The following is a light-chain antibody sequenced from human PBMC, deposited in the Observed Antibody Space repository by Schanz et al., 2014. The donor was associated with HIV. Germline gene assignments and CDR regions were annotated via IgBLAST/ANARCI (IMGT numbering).Light chain of an antibody. V-gene: IGKV3D-15*01. J-gene: IGKJ1*01. CDR1: QSVSSN. CDR3: QQYGSPPRT. CDR2: GAS. Sequence: EIVMTQSPATLSVSPGERATLSCRASQSVSSNLAWYQQKPAQAPRLLIYGASTRATGIPARFSGSGSGTDFTLTISSLQSEDFAVYYCQQYGSPPRTFGQGTKVEVK.